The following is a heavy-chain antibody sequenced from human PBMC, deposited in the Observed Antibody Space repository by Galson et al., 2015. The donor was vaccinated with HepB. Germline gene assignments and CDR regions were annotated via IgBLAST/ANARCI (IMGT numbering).Heavy chain of an antibody. CDR3: ARDNRIAAAGTNRGGFDY. D-gene: IGHD6-13*01. J-gene: IGHJ4*02. CDR2: INPNSGGT. V-gene: IGHV1-2*02. CDR1: GYTFTGYY. Sequence: SVKVSCKASGYTFTGYYMHWVRQAPGQGLEWMGWINPNSGGTNYAQKFQGRVTMTRDTSISTAYMELSRLRSDDTAVYYCARDNRIAAAGTNRGGFDYWGQGTLVTVSS.